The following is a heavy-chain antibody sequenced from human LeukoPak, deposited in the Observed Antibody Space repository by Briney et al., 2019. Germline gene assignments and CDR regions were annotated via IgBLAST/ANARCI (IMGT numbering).Heavy chain of an antibody. CDR1: GGSFSGYF. D-gene: IGHD4-17*01. V-gene: IGHV4-34*01. CDR2: INHSGST. J-gene: IGHJ4*02. CDR3: ARTYGDYGGY. Sequence: SETLSLTSAVYGGSFSGYFWSWIRQPPGKGLEWIGEINHSGSTNYNPSLKSRVTISVDTSKNQFSLKLSSVTAADTAVYYCARTYGDYGGYWGQGTLVTVSS.